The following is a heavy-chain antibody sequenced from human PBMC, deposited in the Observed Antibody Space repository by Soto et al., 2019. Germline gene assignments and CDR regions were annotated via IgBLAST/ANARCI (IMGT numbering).Heavy chain of an antibody. Sequence: ASVKVSCRASGYTFTSYGISWVRQAPGQGLEWVGWISAYNGNTNYAQKLQGRVTMTTDTSTSTAYMELRSLRSDDTAVYYCARRTDNYDFWSGYYVSPYYYYGMDVWGQGTTVTVSS. D-gene: IGHD3-3*01. CDR3: ARRTDNYDFWSGYYVSPYYYYGMDV. CDR2: ISAYNGNT. J-gene: IGHJ6*02. V-gene: IGHV1-18*01. CDR1: GYTFTSYG.